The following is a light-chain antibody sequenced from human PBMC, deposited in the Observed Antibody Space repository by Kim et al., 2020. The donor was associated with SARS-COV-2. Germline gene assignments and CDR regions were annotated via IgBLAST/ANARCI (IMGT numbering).Light chain of an antibody. CDR3: SCRDSSGNHVI. J-gene: IGLJ2*01. CDR1: SLRQYY. CDR2: DKN. V-gene: IGLV3-19*01. Sequence: ALERTVRITCQGDSLRQYYASWYQQKPRQAPVLVIYDKNNRPSGIPDRFSGSNSGDTSSLTITGAQAEDEADYYCSCRDSSGNHVIFGGGTQLTVL.